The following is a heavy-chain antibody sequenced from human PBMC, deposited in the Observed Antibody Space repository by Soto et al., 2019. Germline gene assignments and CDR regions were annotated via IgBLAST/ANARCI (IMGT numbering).Heavy chain of an antibody. CDR1: GCSISRGGYS. CDR3: ARGEVVALGY. D-gene: IGHD2-15*01. CDR2: IYHSGST. V-gene: IGHV4-30-2*01. J-gene: IGHJ4*02. Sequence: QPQPQEFGSGIVKPSQTPSPTFAVPGCSISRGGYSWRWIRPPPGKGLEWIGYIYHSGSTYYNPSLKSRVTILVDRSKNQFSLKLSSVTAADTAVYYCARGEVVALGYWGQGTLVTVSS.